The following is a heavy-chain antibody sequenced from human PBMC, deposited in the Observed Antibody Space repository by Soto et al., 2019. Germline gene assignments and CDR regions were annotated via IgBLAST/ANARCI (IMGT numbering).Heavy chain of an antibody. CDR2: ISSSGTTI. V-gene: IGHV3-11*01. CDR3: ARDFNYGGGSGWCDP. CDR1: GFTFSDYY. Sequence: QVQLVESGGGLVKPGGSLRLSCAASGFTFSDYYMSWIRQAPGKGLECVSYISSSGTTIHYADSVKGRFTISRDNAKNSLYKQMNSLRAEDTTMYYCARDFNYGGGSGWCDPWGQGTLVTVS. D-gene: IGHD4-17*01. J-gene: IGHJ5*02.